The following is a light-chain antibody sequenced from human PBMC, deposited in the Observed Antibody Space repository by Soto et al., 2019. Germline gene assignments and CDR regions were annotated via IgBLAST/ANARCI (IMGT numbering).Light chain of an antibody. CDR1: QTIINW. V-gene: IGKV1-5*03. CDR3: QQYHTYWWT. CDR2: KAS. Sequence: DIQMTQSPSTLSASVGGRVTITCRASQTIINWLAWYQQKPGKAPKLLIYKASTLEGEVPSRFSGSGSETEFTLTINSLQPDDSATYYCQQYHTYWWTFGQGTKV. J-gene: IGKJ1*01.